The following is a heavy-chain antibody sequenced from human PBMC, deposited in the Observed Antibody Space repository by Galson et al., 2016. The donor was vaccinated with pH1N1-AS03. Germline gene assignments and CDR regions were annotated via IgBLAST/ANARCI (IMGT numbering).Heavy chain of an antibody. Sequence: SVKVSCKASGYTFTGFYVHWVRQAPGQGLEWMGWINTDSGVTNYAQKFEAWVTMTRDTSVSTAYMELYGLKSDDTAVYYCARDPRGPCSSATCATTYYFGMDVWGQGTTVIVSS. V-gene: IGHV1-2*04. D-gene: IGHD1-26*01. CDR3: ARDPRGPCSSATCATTYYFGMDV. CDR2: INTDSGVT. J-gene: IGHJ6*02. CDR1: GYTFTGFY.